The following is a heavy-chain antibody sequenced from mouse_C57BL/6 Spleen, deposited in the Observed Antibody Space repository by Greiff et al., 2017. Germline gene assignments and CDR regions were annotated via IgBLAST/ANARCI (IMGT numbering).Heavy chain of an antibody. CDR3: ARDYGYAFAY. V-gene: IGHV1-26*01. CDR2: INPNNGGT. D-gene: IGHD2-2*01. CDR1: GYTFTDYY. Sequence: VQLQQSGPELVKPGASVKISCKASGYTFTDYYMNWVKQSHGKSLEWIGDINPNNGGTSYNQKFKGKATLTVDKSSSTAYMELRSLTSEDSAVYYCARDYGYAFAYWGQGTLVTVSA. J-gene: IGHJ3*01.